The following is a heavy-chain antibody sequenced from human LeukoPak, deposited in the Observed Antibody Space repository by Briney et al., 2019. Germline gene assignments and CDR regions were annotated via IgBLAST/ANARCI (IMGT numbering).Heavy chain of an antibody. V-gene: IGHV3-23*01. CDR3: ALQGVYDSSGYYYLGFFY. CDR2: ISGSGGST. D-gene: IGHD3-22*01. CDR1: GFTFSTYV. J-gene: IGHJ4*02. Sequence: PGGSLRLSCAASGFTFSTYVVNWVRQAPGKGLEWVSAISGSGGSTYYADSVKGRFTISRDNSKNTLYLQMNSLRAEDTAVYYCALQGVYDSSGYYYLGFFYWGQGTLVTVSS.